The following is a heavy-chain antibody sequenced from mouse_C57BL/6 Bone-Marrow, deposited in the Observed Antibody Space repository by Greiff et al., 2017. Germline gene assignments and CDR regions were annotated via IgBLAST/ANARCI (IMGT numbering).Heavy chain of an antibody. J-gene: IGHJ3*01. Sequence: VQLKQSGPELVKPGASVKISCKASGYSFTGYYMNWVKQSPEKSLEWIGEINPSTGGTTYNQKFKAKATLTVDKSSSTAYMQLKSLTSEDSAVYYCARWRDGAYWGQGTLVTVSA. CDR2: INPSTGGT. CDR3: ARWRDGAY. D-gene: IGHD3-3*01. V-gene: IGHV1-42*01. CDR1: GYSFTGYY.